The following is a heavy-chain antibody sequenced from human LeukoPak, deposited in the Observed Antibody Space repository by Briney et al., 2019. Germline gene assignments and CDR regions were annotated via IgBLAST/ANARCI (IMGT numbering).Heavy chain of an antibody. D-gene: IGHD2-2*01. J-gene: IGHJ3*02. CDR3: AREGGYCSSTSCYGGAFDI. V-gene: IGHV3-21*01. CDR2: ISSSSSYI. CDR1: GFTFSSHS. Sequence: GGSLRLSCAASGFTFSSHSMNWVRQAPGKGLEWVSSISSSSSYIYYADSVKGRFTISRDNSKNTLYLQMNSLRAEDTAVYYCAREGGYCSSTSCYGGAFDIWGQGTMVTVSS.